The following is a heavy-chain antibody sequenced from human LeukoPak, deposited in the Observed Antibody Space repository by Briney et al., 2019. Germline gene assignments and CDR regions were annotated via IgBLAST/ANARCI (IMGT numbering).Heavy chain of an antibody. CDR3: ASQSSSWYGAAYYYYMDV. Sequence: PSETLSLTCTVSGGSISSYYWSWIRQPPGKGLEWIGYIYHSGSTNYNPSLKSRVTISVDTSKNQFSLKLSSVSAADTAVYYCASQSSSWYGAAYYYYMDVWGKGTTVTVSS. J-gene: IGHJ6*03. CDR1: GGSISSYY. CDR2: IYHSGST. V-gene: IGHV4-59*01. D-gene: IGHD6-13*01.